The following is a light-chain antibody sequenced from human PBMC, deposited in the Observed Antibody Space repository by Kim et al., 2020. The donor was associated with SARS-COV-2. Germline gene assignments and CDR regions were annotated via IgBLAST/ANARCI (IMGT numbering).Light chain of an antibody. V-gene: IGKV3-20*01. CDR2: GAS. CDR1: QSVSDSN. Sequence: DIVLTQSPGTLSLSPGVRATLSCRASQSVSDSNLAWYQHKPGQAPRLLIYGASTRATGIPDRFSGSGSGTDFTLTISRLEPEDFAMYYCQQYGYSPWTFGQGTKVDIK. CDR3: QQYGYSPWT. J-gene: IGKJ1*01.